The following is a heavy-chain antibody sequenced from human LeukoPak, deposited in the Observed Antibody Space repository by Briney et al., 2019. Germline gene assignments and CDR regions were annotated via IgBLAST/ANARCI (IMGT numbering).Heavy chain of an antibody. J-gene: IGHJ4*02. CDR2: ISSSISTV. CDR1: GLTFSDYS. V-gene: IGHV3-48*02. D-gene: IGHD5-12*01. CDR3: ARDVRWLRFVFDH. Sequence: GGSLRLSCAASGLTFSDYSMNWVRQAPGKGLEWVSYISSSISTVYYADSVKGRSTISRDNAKNSLYLQMNSLRDEDTAVYYCARDVRWLRFVFDHWGQGIPVTVSS.